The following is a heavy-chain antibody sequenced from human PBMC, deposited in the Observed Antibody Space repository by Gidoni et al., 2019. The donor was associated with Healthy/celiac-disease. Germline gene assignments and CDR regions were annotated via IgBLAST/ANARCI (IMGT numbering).Heavy chain of an antibody. Sequence: EVQLVQSGAEVKKPGESLKISCKGSGYSFTSYWIGWVRQMPGKGLEWMGIIYPGDSDTRYSPSFQGQVTISADKSISTAYLQWSSLKASDTAMYYCARLVGVSDSSGYPRTNWFDPWGQGTLVTVSS. V-gene: IGHV5-51*01. CDR1: GYSFTSYW. D-gene: IGHD3-22*01. J-gene: IGHJ5*02. CDR3: ARLVGVSDSSGYPRTNWFDP. CDR2: IYPGDSDT.